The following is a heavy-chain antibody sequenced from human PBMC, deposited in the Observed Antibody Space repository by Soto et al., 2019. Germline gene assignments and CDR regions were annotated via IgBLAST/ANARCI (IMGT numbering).Heavy chain of an antibody. V-gene: IGHV3-48*02. J-gene: IGHJ6*02. D-gene: IGHD3-10*01. CDR3: ARAVTWGLDV. CDR1: GFTFSLYS. CDR2: ISRSSTGI. Sequence: EVQLVESGGGLVQPGGSLRLSCAASGFTFSLYSMSWFRQAPGKGLEWVSYISRSSTGIHYADSGKGRFTISRDDATNSMHLQMNSLRDGDTAVYYCARAVTWGLDVWGQGTTVSISS.